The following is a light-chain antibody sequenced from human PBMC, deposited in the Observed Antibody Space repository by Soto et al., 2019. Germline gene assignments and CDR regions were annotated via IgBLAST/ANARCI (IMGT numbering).Light chain of an antibody. CDR2: DST. Sequence: VLTQSPATLSLCPGERATLSCGASQSIHTSLAWYQQKSGKPPRLVIYDSTLRANGVPDRFGGSRSGTEFTLTINSLEPEDFAVYYCQQRNVWPPITFGQGTRLEI. V-gene: IGKV3-11*01. J-gene: IGKJ5*01. CDR1: QSIHTS. CDR3: QQRNVWPPIT.